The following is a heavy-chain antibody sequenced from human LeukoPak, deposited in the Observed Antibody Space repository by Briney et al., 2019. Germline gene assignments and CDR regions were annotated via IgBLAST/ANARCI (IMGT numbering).Heavy chain of an antibody. D-gene: IGHD6-13*01. V-gene: IGHV3-30*02. J-gene: IGHJ4*02. CDR2: TRYDGRDK. CDR1: GFTFSSYS. CDR3: ARIGYSSSCFDY. Sequence: GGSLRLSCAASGFTFSSYSMNWVRQAPGKGLEWVSFTRYDGRDKYYADSVKGRFTISRDNSKNTLYLQMNSLRVEDTAVYYCARIGYSSSCFDYWGQGTPVTVFS.